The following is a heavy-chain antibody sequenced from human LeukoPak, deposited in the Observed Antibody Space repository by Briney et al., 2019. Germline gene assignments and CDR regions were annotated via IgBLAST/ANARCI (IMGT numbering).Heavy chain of an antibody. CDR1: GFTFSSYG. Sequence: GGSLRLSCAASGFTFSSYGMHWVRQAPGKGLEWVAVISNDGSDKYYADSVKGRITISRDNSKNTLYLQLNSQRAEDTAVYYCAKDYSGSWYYFDNWGQGTLVTVSS. CDR2: ISNDGSDK. J-gene: IGHJ4*02. D-gene: IGHD6-13*01. V-gene: IGHV3-30*18. CDR3: AKDYSGSWYYFDN.